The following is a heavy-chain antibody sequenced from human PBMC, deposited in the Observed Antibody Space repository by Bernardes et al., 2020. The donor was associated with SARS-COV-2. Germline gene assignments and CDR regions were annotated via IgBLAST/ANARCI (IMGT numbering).Heavy chain of an antibody. J-gene: IGHJ6*02. CDR2: ISWDGNTT. V-gene: IGHV3-43*01. CDR3: AKEKGRRGYGMDV. Sequence: GGSLRLSCVASGFSIKNDTMHWVRQAPGKGLEWVSLISWDGNTTNYADSVKGRFTISRDNSKNSLYLQMDSLRSDDTAFYYCAKEKGRRGYGMDVWGQGTTVTVSS. D-gene: IGHD3-10*01. CDR1: GFSIKNDT.